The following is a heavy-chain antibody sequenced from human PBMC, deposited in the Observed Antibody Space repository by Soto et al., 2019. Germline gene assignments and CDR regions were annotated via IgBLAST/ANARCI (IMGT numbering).Heavy chain of an antibody. Sequence: QVQLQQWGAGLLKPSETLSLTCAVYGGSFSGYYWSWIRQPPGKGLEWIGEINHSGSTNYNPSLKSRVTISVDTSKNQFSLKLSSVTAADTAVYYCARIVAGPFDYWGQGTLVTVSS. V-gene: IGHV4-34*01. CDR1: GGSFSGYY. CDR3: ARIVAGPFDY. D-gene: IGHD6-19*01. CDR2: INHSGST. J-gene: IGHJ4*02.